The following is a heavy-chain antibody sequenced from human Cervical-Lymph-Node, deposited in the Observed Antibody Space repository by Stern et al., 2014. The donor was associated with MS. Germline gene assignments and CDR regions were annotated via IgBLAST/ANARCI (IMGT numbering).Heavy chain of an antibody. J-gene: IGHJ4*02. CDR2: ISGNSGAI. D-gene: IGHD6-19*01. V-gene: IGHV3-9*01. CDR3: VKDVDSTIAVSFDS. CDR1: GFTFDDSA. Sequence: EVQLVESGGGLVQPGRSLRLSCAASGFTFDDSAMHWVRPTPGKGLEWVSGISGNSGAIAYAESVKGRFTISRDNVKNSLYLQMSSLKVEDTALYYCVKDVDSTIAVSFDSWGQGTLVTVSS.